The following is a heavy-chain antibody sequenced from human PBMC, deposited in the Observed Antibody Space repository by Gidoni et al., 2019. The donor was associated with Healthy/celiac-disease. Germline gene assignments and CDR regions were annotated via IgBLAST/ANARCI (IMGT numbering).Heavy chain of an antibody. D-gene: IGHD6-19*01. CDR2: ISAYNGNT. CDR1: GYTFTSYG. J-gene: IGHJ6*02. CDR3: ARDGRAVADYYYYYGMDV. Sequence: QVQLVQSGAEVKKPGASVKVSCKASGYTFTSYGISWVRQAPGQGLEWMGWISAYNGNTNYAKKLQGRVTMTTDTSTSTAYMELRSLRSDDTAVYYCARDGRAVADYYYYYGMDVWGQGTTVTVSS. V-gene: IGHV1-18*01.